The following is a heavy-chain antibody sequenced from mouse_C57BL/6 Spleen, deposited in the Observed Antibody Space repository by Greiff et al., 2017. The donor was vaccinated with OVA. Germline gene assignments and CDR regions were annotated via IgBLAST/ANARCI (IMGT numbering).Heavy chain of an antibody. D-gene: IGHD3-2*02. Sequence: QVQLQQPGAELVKAGASVKLSCKASGYTFTSYWMHWVKQRPGQGLEWIGMIHPNSGSTNYNEKFKSKATLTVDKSSSTAYMQLSSLTSEDSAVYYCARDSSGYVLFDYWGQGTTLTVSS. CDR2: IHPNSGST. CDR3: ARDSSGYVLFDY. CDR1: GYTFTSYW. V-gene: IGHV1-64*01. J-gene: IGHJ2*01.